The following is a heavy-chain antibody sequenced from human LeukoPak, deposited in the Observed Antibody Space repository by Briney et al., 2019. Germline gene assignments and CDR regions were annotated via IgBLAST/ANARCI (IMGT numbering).Heavy chain of an antibody. D-gene: IGHD4-11*01. V-gene: IGHV3-74*01. J-gene: IGHJ5*02. Sequence: PGGSLRLSCAASGFNLRDYWMHWVRQAPGKGLVWVSRLGTDGTYTNYADSVTGRFTISRDNGKSTLYLQMDSLRAEDTSFYYCVRDPSNSGTWFDLWGQGTLVTVSS. CDR3: VRDPSNSGTWFDL. CDR1: GFNLRDYW. CDR2: LGTDGTYT.